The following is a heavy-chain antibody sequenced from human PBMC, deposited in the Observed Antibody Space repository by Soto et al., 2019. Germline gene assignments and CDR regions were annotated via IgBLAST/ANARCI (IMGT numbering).Heavy chain of an antibody. J-gene: IGHJ4*02. D-gene: IGHD3-16*02. CDR3: VIDPSGSN. V-gene: IGHV3-15*01. CDR1: GFTFSNAW. Sequence: EVQLVESGGGLVKPGGSLRLSCAVSGFTFSNAWMTWVRQAPGKGLEWVGRIKTKADGEKTNYAVPVKGRFTILRDDSKATVYLEMNSLQIEDTAVYYCVIDPSGSNWGQGTLVTVSS. CDR2: IKTKADGEKT.